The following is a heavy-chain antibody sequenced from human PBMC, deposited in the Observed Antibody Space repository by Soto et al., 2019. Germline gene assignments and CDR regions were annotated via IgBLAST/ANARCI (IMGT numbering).Heavy chain of an antibody. V-gene: IGHV1-18*01. Sequence: ASVKVSFKASGYTFTSYGISWVRQAPGQGLEWMGWISAYNGNTNYAQKLQGRVTMTTDTSTSTAYMELRSLRSEDTAVYYCARDYVVVPAVTNYYYYGMDGWGQGTTFTVSS. CDR3: ARDYVVVPAVTNYYYYGMDG. CDR2: ISAYNGNT. D-gene: IGHD2-2*01. J-gene: IGHJ6*02. CDR1: GYTFTSYG.